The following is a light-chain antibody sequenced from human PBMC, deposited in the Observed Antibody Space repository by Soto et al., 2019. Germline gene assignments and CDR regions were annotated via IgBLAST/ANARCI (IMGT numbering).Light chain of an antibody. CDR2: GPS. Sequence: EIVMTQSPATLSVSPGERATLSCRASQRVSTNLAWYQQKPSQAPRLLIYGPSTRATGIPARFSGSGSGTEFTLTISSLQSEDFAVYYCQQYNNWRWTFGQGTKVEIK. J-gene: IGKJ1*01. CDR1: QRVSTN. V-gene: IGKV3-15*01. CDR3: QQYNNWRWT.